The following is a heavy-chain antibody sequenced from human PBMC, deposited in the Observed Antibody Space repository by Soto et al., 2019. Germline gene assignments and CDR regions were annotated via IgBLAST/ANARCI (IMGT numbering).Heavy chain of an antibody. CDR1: GGSISSGGYS. J-gene: IGHJ6*02. CDR2: IYHSGST. Sequence: SETLSLTCAVSGGSISSGGYSWSWIRQPPGKGLEWIGYIYHSGSTYYNPSLKSRVTISVDRSKNRFSLKLSSVTAADTAVYYCARDSRYCSSTSCYRSAGYYGMDVWGQGTTVTVSS. V-gene: IGHV4-30-2*01. D-gene: IGHD2-2*02. CDR3: ARDSRYCSSTSCYRSAGYYGMDV.